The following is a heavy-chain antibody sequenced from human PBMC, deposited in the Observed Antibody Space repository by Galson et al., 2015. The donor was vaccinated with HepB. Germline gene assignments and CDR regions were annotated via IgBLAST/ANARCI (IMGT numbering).Heavy chain of an antibody. CDR1: GFTFSSYA. J-gene: IGHJ4*02. Sequence: SLRLSCAASGFTFSSYAMSWVRQAPGKGLEWVSAISGSGGSTYYADSVKGRFTISRDNSKNMLYLQMNSLRAEDTAVYYCAKDKYQLPLSFDYWGQGTLVTVSS. D-gene: IGHD2-2*01. CDR2: ISGSGGST. CDR3: AKDKYQLPLSFDY. V-gene: IGHV3-23*01.